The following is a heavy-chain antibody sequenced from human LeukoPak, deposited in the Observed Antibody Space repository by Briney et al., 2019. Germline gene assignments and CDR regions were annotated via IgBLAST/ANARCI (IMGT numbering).Heavy chain of an antibody. Sequence: SETLSLTCTVSGGSISGYYWSWIRQPPGKGLEWIGYIYYTGSTNYNPSLKSRVTISVDTSKNQFPLKVSSVTAADTAVYYCARGSVLLSMDVWGKGTTVTISS. CDR2: IYYTGST. J-gene: IGHJ6*03. V-gene: IGHV4-59*01. CDR1: GGSISGYY. D-gene: IGHD3-10*01. CDR3: ARGSVLLSMDV.